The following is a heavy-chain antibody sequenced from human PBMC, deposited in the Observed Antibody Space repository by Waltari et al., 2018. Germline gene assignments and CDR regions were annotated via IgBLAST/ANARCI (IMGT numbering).Heavy chain of an antibody. CDR2: IKVDGSST. CDR3: TRGEINYSRFDY. D-gene: IGHD4-4*01. V-gene: IGHV3-74*01. J-gene: IGHJ4*02. CDR1: GFTFSNYW. Sequence: EVQLVESGGDLVQPGGSLRLSCAASGFTFSNYWMHWVRQAPGKGLAWDSSIKVDGSSTVYANSVAGRFTISRDNAKNTVDLEMSGLRAEDTAVYYCTRGEINYSRFDYWGQGSLVTVSS.